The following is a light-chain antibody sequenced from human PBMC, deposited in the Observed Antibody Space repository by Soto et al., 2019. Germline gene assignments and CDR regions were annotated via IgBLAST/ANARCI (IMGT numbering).Light chain of an antibody. CDR3: QQYNNWPVA. CDR2: GAS. V-gene: IGKV3-15*01. Sequence: EIVMTQSPATLSVSPGERATLSCRASQSVSSKLAWYQQKPGQAPRLLIYGASTRATGIPARFSGSGSGTEFTLTISSLQSEDFAVYCCQQYNNWPVAFGQGTKVEIK. J-gene: IGKJ1*01. CDR1: QSVSSK.